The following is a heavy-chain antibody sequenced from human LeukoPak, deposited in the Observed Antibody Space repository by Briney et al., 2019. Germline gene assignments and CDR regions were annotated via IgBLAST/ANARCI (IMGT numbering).Heavy chain of an antibody. CDR2: ISSSSSYI. V-gene: IGHV3-21*01. J-gene: IGHJ4*02. CDR3: ASPYCSGGSCSAYNHDY. CDR1: GFTFSSYS. D-gene: IGHD2-15*01. Sequence: PGGSLRLSCTASGFTFSSYSMNWVRQAPGKGLEWVSSISSSSSYIYYADSVKGRFTISRDNAKNSLYLQMSSLRAEDTAVYYCASPYCSGGSCSAYNHDYWGQGTLVTVSS.